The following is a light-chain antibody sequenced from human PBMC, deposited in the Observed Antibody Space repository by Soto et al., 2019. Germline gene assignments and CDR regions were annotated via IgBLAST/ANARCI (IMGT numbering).Light chain of an antibody. CDR1: QGVSNY. V-gene: IGKV3-20*01. CDR3: QQYGSSSLT. J-gene: IGKJ4*01. CDR2: DAS. Sequence: EIVLTQSPATLSLSPGERATLSCRASQGVSNYLAWYQQKPGQAPRLLIYDASNRATGIPDRFSGSGSGTDFTLTISRLEPEDFAVYYCQQYGSSSLTFGGGTKVDIK.